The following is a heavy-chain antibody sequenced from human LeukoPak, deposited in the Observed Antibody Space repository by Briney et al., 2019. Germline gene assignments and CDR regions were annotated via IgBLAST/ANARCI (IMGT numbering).Heavy chain of an antibody. V-gene: IGHV3-7*01. CDR1: GFTFSSYW. Sequence: GGSLRLSCAASGFTFSSYWMSWVRQAPGKGLEWVANIKQDGSEKYYVDSVKGRFTIPRDNAKNSLYLQMNSLRAEDTAVYYCARDRLYTSSWYVFDYWGQGTLVTVSS. J-gene: IGHJ4*02. D-gene: IGHD6-13*01. CDR2: IKQDGSEK. CDR3: ARDRLYTSSWYVFDY.